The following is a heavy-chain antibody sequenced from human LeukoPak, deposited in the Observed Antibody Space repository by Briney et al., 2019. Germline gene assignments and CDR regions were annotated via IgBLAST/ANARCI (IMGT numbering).Heavy chain of an antibody. Sequence: GGSLRLSCAASGFTFSSYAMSGVRQAPGKGLEWVSAISGSGGSTYYADSVKGRFTISRDNSKNTLYLQMNSLRAEDTAVYYCAKDEKAYYYDSSGYLSGPFDYWGQGTLVTVSS. CDR2: ISGSGGST. CDR1: GFTFSSYA. CDR3: AKDEKAYYYDSSGYLSGPFDY. D-gene: IGHD3-22*01. V-gene: IGHV3-23*01. J-gene: IGHJ4*02.